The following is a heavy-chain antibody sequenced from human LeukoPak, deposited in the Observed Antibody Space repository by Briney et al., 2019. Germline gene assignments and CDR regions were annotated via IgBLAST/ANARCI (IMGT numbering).Heavy chain of an antibody. CDR3: ARLRGDFDY. CDR1: GDSISSDDYY. D-gene: IGHD3-3*01. CDR2: IYYSGST. J-gene: IGHJ4*02. Sequence: PSQTLSLTCTVSGDSISSDDYYWSWIRQPPGKGLEWIGYIYYSGSTNYNPSLKSRVTISVDTSKNQFSLKLSSVTAADTAVYYCARLRGDFDYWGQGTLVTVSS. V-gene: IGHV4-61*08.